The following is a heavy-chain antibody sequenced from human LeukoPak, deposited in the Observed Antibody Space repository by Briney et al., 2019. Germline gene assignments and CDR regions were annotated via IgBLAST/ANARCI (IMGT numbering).Heavy chain of an antibody. D-gene: IGHD2-2*02. CDR1: GFTFTNYA. J-gene: IGHJ4*02. V-gene: IGHV3-23*01. CDR2: FTGRPGRT. Sequence: PGGSLRLSCETSGFTFTNYAMSWVRQAPGKGLEWLSAFTGRPGRTYYADSVRGRFTISRDTSKNTLFLEMSSLRVEDTAIYFCAKDHLLYTSTSCYIDYFDSWGQGTLVTVSS. CDR3: AKDHLLYTSTSCYIDYFDS.